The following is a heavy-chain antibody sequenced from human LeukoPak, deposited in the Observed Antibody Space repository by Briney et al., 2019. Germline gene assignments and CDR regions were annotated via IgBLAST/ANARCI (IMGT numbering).Heavy chain of an antibody. CDR3: AKDGVWIGEKKANMDV. CDR2: ISFDASNK. Sequence: GGPLRLSCAASGFTFSSYGMHWVRQAPGKGLEWVAVISFDASNKYYADSVKGRFTISRDNSKNTLYLQMNSLRAEDTAVYYCAKDGVWIGEKKANMDVWGKGTTV. CDR1: GFTFSSYG. J-gene: IGHJ6*03. D-gene: IGHD3-10*01. V-gene: IGHV3-30*18.